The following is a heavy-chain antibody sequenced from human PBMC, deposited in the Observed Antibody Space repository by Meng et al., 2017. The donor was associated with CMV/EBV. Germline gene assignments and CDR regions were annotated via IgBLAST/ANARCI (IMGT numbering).Heavy chain of an antibody. Sequence: GPLEESGPGLVKPSRTPSLTCAVYGGSISGNYWSWIRQPPGEGLLEIGGINYSGSTNYYPSLMSRVTITVDTSKNQFSLKMSCVTAADTAVYYCARGCRMLLRFNWFDHWGQGTLVTVSS. V-gene: IGHV4-34*09. D-gene: IGHD3-16*01. CDR1: GGSISGNY. CDR2: INYSGST. CDR3: ARGCRMLLRFNWFDH. J-gene: IGHJ5*02.